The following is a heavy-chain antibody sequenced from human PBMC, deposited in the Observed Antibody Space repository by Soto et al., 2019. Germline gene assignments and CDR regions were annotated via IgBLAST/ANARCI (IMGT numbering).Heavy chain of an antibody. CDR3: ARGDHTGSLKSLTYNEMDV. Sequence: QVQLVQSGAEVKRPGSSVKVSCKASGGTLSSYAISWVRQAPGQGLAWMGGIIPIFGSPNYAQSHQGRVTITADESTNTAYMQLSSLRFEDTAIYYCARGDHTGSLKSLTYNEMDVWGQGTTVTVSS. V-gene: IGHV1-69*01. CDR1: GGTLSSYA. J-gene: IGHJ6*02. D-gene: IGHD1-1*01. CDR2: IIPIFGSP.